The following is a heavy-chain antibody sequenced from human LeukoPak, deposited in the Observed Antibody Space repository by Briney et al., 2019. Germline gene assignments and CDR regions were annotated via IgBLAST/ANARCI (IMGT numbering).Heavy chain of an antibody. CDR2: IYYSGST. J-gene: IGHJ4*02. D-gene: IGHD3-22*01. CDR1: GGSISSSSYY. V-gene: IGHV4-39*01. CDR3: ARHNDSSGYPYNAVDY. Sequence: SETLSLTCTVSGGSISSSSYYWGWIRQPPGKGLEWIGSIYYSGSTYYNPSLKSRVTISVDTSKNQFSLKPSSVTAAGTAVYYCARHNDSSGYPYNAVDYWGQGTLVTVSS.